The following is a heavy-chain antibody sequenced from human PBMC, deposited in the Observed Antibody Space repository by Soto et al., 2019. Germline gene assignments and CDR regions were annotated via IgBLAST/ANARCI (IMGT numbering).Heavy chain of an antibody. Sequence: HPGGSLRLSCASSGFTFSSYGMHWVRQAPGKGLEWVAVIWYDGSNKYYADSVKGRFTISRDNSKNTLYLQMNSLRAEDTAVYYCARTDLQLERQAMDVWGKGTTVTVSS. V-gene: IGHV3-33*01. D-gene: IGHD1-1*01. CDR3: ARTDLQLERQAMDV. CDR2: IWYDGSNK. CDR1: GFTFSSYG. J-gene: IGHJ6*03.